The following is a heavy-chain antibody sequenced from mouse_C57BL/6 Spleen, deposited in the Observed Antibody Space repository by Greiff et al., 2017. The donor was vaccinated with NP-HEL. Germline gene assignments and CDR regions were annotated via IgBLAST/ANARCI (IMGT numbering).Heavy chain of an antibody. Sequence: EVMLVESGGGLVKPGGSLKLSCAASGFTFSSYAMSWVRQTPEKRLEWVATISDGGSYTYYPDNVKGRFTISRDNAKNNLYLQMSHLKSEDTAMYYCARENDSLFAYWGQGTLVTVSA. CDR3: ARENDSLFAY. CDR2: ISDGGSYT. V-gene: IGHV5-4*01. CDR1: GFTFSSYA. J-gene: IGHJ3*01. D-gene: IGHD2-4*01.